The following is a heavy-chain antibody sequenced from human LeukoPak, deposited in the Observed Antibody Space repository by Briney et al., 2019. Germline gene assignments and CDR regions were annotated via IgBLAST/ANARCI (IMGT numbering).Heavy chain of an antibody. CDR2: IRYDGTNK. D-gene: IGHD1-26*01. CDR1: GFIFSSYG. V-gene: IGHV3-30*02. J-gene: IGHJ4*02. Sequence: QPGGSLRLSCAASGFIFSSYGMHWVRQAPGKGLEWVAFIRYDGTNKYYADSVKGRFTISRDNSKNTLYLQMNSLRAEDTAVYYRAKDRSGSYSQGLDYWGQGTLVTVSS. CDR3: AKDRSGSYSQGLDY.